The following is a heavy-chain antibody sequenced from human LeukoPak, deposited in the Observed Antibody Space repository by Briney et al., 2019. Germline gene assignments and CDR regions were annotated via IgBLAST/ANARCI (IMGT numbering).Heavy chain of an antibody. Sequence: SETLSLTCAVSGGSLSSSNWWSWVRPPPGKGLEGSGEIYHSGSTNYNPSLKSRVTISVDKSKNQFSLKLSSVTAADTAVYYCASGYNWNGGLAFDIWGQGTMVTVSS. D-gene: IGHD1-1*01. V-gene: IGHV4-4*02. J-gene: IGHJ3*02. CDR1: GGSLSSSNW. CDR3: ASGYNWNGGLAFDI. CDR2: IYHSGST.